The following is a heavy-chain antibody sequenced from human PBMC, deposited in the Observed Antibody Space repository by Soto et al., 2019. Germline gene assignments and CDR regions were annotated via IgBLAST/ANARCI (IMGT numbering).Heavy chain of an antibody. J-gene: IGHJ5*02. CDR3: ARRGALLGYCSSTSCYGDWGNWFDP. Sequence: EVQLVESGGGLVQPGGSLRLSCAASGFTFSSYEMNWVRQAPGKGLEWVSYISSSGSTIYYADSVKGRFTISRDNAKNSLYLQMNSLRAEDTAVSYCARRGALLGYCSSTSCYGDWGNWFDPWGQGTLVTVSS. V-gene: IGHV3-48*03. D-gene: IGHD2-2*01. CDR2: ISSSGSTI. CDR1: GFTFSSYE.